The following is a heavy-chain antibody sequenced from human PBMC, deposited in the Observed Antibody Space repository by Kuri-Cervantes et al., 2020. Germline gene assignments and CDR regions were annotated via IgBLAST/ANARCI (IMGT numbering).Heavy chain of an antibody. CDR2: ISYDGSNK. V-gene: IGHV3-30-3*01. J-gene: IGHJ4*02. CDR1: GFTFSSYA. D-gene: IGHD3-10*01. CDR3: AKGHRGGSGVDY. Sequence: GESLKISCAASGFTFSSYAMHWVRQAPGKGLEWVAVISYDGSNKYYADSVKGRFTISRDNSKNTLYLQMNSLRAEGTAVYYCAKGHRGGSGVDYWGQGTLVTVSS.